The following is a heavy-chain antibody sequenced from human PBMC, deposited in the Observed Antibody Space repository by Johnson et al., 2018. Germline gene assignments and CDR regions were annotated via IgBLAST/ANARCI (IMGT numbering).Heavy chain of an antibody. CDR3: VRIKIPYSDRCDAFDI. CDR1: GFTFIRHG. V-gene: IGHV3-30*03. D-gene: IGHD1-26*01. Sequence: QVQLVESGGGAVQPGRSLRLTCAASGFTFIRHGMHWVRQAPGKGLEWVAVISYDGNNKYYEDSVKGRFTISRDNSKKTVYLQMDSLRAEDSAVYYCVRIKIPYSDRCDAFDIWGQGTMVTVSS. J-gene: IGHJ3*02. CDR2: ISYDGNNK.